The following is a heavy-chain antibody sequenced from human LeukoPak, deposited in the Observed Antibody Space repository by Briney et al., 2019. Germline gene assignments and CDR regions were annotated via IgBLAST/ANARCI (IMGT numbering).Heavy chain of an antibody. CDR1: GYSFTSYW. V-gene: IGHV5-51*01. CDR3: ARHHWGVLAAQRWFDP. CDR2: IYPGDSDT. D-gene: IGHD2-2*01. J-gene: IGHJ5*02. Sequence: GESLKISCKGSGYSFTSYWIGWVRQMPGKGLEWMGIIYPGDSDTRYSPSFQGQVTISADKSISTAYLQWSSLEASDTAMYYCARHHWGVLAAQRWFDPWGQGTLVTVSS.